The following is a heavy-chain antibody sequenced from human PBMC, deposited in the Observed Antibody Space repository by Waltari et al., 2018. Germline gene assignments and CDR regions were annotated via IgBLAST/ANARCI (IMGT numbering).Heavy chain of an antibody. CDR1: GGSISSHY. Sequence: QVQLQESGPGLVKPSETLSLTCTFSGGSISSHYWSWIRQPPGKGLEWIGYIYYSGSTNYNPSLKSRVTISVDTSKNQFSLKLSSVTAADTAVYYCASRHDTWDNWFDPWGQGTLVTVSS. J-gene: IGHJ5*02. D-gene: IGHD3-9*01. V-gene: IGHV4-59*11. CDR2: IYYSGST. CDR3: ASRHDTWDNWFDP.